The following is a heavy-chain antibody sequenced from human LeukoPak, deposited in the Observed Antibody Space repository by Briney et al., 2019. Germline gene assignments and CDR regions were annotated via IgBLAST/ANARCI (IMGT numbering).Heavy chain of an antibody. V-gene: IGHV5-10-1*01. CDR3: ARRARSGYDYIYYYGMDV. J-gene: IGHJ6*02. CDR1: GYSFTSYW. CDR2: IDPSDSYT. D-gene: IGHD5-12*01. Sequence: GESLRISCKGSGYSFTSYWISWVRQMPGKGLEWMGRIDPSDSYTNYSPSFQGHVTISADKSISTAYLQWSSLKASDTAMYYCARRARSGYDYIYYYGMDVWGQGTTVTVSS.